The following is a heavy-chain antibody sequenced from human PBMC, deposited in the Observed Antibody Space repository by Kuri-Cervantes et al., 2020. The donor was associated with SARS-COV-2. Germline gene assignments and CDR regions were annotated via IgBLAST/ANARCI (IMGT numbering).Heavy chain of an antibody. V-gene: IGHV4-38-2*02. Sequence: ESLKISCAASGFTFSSYAMSWVRQAPGKGLEWIGSIYHSGSTYYNPSLKSRVTISVDTSKNQFSLKLSSVTAADTAVYYCARELGVPAATYFDYWGQGTLVTVSS. D-gene: IGHD2-2*01. J-gene: IGHJ4*02. CDR1: GFTFSSYA. CDR3: ARELGVPAATYFDY. CDR2: IYHSGST.